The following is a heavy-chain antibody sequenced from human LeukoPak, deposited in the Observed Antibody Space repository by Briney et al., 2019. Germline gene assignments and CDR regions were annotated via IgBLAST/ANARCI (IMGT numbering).Heavy chain of an antibody. V-gene: IGHV4-34*01. J-gene: IGHJ3*02. CDR2: INHSGST. D-gene: IGHD1-26*01. CDR3: ARECGGSYSEAFDI. CDR1: GGSFSGYY. Sequence: PSETLSLTCAVYGGSFSGYYWSWIRQPPGKGLEWIGEINHSGSTNYNPSLKSRVTISVDTSKNQFSLKLSSVTAADTAVYYCARECGGSYSEAFDIWGQGTTVTVSS.